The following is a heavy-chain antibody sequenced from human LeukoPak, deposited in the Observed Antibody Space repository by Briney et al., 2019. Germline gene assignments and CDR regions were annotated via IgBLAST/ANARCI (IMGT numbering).Heavy chain of an antibody. CDR2: IKQDGSEK. J-gene: IGHJ4*02. CDR3: ARVYSRSSGWYGSLRC. D-gene: IGHD6-19*01. CDR1: GFTFSSYW. V-gene: IGHV3-7*01. Sequence: GGSLRLSCAASGFTFSSYWMSWVRQAPGKGLEWVANIKQDGSEKYYVDSVKGRFTISRDNAKNSLYLQMNSLRAEDTAVYYCARVYSRSSGWYGSLRCWGQGTLVTVSS.